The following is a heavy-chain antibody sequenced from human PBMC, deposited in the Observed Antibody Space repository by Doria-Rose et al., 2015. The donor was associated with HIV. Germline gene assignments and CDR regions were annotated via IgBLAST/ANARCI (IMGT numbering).Heavy chain of an antibody. CDR3: ARIKSSRWYHKYYFDF. Sequence: QWGPVLVKPTETLTLTCTVSGVSLSSPGMGVSWIRQPPGKALEWLANIFSADERSYKTSLKSRLTISRGTSKRQVVLTMTDMDPVDTATYYCARIKSSRWYHKYYFDFWGQGTLVIVSA. V-gene: IGHV2-26*01. J-gene: IGHJ4*02. CDR1: GVSLSSPGMG. D-gene: IGHD6-13*01. CDR2: IFSADER.